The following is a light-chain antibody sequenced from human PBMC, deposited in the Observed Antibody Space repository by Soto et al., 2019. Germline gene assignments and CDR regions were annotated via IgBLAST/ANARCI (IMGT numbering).Light chain of an antibody. CDR2: KAS. V-gene: IGKV1-5*03. J-gene: IGKJ4*01. Sequence: DIQMTQFLSTLSASVGDRVTITCRASESISSWLAWYQQKPGKAPKILIYKASTLQSGVPSRFTGSGSGTEFTLTISSLQPDDFATYYCQHYSVFPLTFGGGTKVEIK. CDR3: QHYSVFPLT. CDR1: ESISSW.